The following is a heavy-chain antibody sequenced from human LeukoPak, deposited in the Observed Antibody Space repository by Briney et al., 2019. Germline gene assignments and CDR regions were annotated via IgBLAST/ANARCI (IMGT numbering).Heavy chain of an antibody. Sequence: ASVKVSCKASGYTFTSYYMHWVRQAPGQGLEWMGIINPSGGSTSYAKKFQGRVTMTRDMSTSTVYMELSSLRSEDTAVYYCARDYYDDSSGQNDAFDIWGQGTMVTVSS. V-gene: IGHV1-46*01. CDR1: GYTFTSYY. D-gene: IGHD3-22*01. CDR3: ARDYYDDSSGQNDAFDI. J-gene: IGHJ3*02. CDR2: INPSGGST.